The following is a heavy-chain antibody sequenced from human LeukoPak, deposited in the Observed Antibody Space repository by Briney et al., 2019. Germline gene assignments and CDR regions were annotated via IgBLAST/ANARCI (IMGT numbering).Heavy chain of an antibody. CDR3: AKDEAYGGNPKPAPFDY. J-gene: IGHJ4*02. V-gene: IGHV3-30*18. CDR2: ISYDGSNE. Sequence: GGSLRLSCVASGFTFSTYGMHWVRQAPGKGLEWVAVISYDGSNEYYADSVKGRFTISRDNSRNTLYLQVNSLRDEDTAVYYCAKDEAYGGNPKPAPFDYWGQGTLVTVSS. CDR1: GFTFSTYG. D-gene: IGHD4-23*01.